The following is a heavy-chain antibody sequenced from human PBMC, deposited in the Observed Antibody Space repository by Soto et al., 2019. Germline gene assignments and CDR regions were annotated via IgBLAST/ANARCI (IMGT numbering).Heavy chain of an antibody. CDR2: TYYSGST. CDR1: GGSISSYY. CDR3: ARDRSLFTFDF. J-gene: IGHJ4*02. V-gene: IGHV4-59*01. Sequence: PSETLSLTCTVSGGSISSYYWSWIRQPPGKGLEWIGYTYYSGSTNYNPSLKSRVTISVDTSKNQFSLKLSSVTAADTAVYYCARDRSLFTFDFWGQGTLVTVSS.